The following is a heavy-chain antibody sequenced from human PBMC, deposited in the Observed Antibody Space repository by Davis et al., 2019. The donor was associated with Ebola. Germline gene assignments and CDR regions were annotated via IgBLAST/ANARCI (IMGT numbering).Heavy chain of an antibody. J-gene: IGHJ6*02. Sequence: GESLKIPCKGSGYSFTSYWIGWVRQIPGKGLEWMGIIYPGDSDTRYSPSFQGQVTISADKSISTAYLQWSSLKASDTAMYYCARLGTVTTLYYYGMDVWGQGTTVTVSS. CDR1: GYSFTSYW. CDR2: IYPGDSDT. CDR3: ARLGTVTTLYYYGMDV. D-gene: IGHD4-17*01. V-gene: IGHV5-51*01.